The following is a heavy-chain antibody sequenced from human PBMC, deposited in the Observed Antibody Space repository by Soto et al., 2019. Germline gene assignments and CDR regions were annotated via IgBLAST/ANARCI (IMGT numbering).Heavy chain of an antibody. V-gene: IGHV6-1*01. J-gene: IGHJ5*02. Sequence: PSQTLSLTCAISGDSVSSNSAAWNWIRQSTSRGFEWLGRTYYRSKWYNDYAVSVKSRITINPDTSKNQFSLQLNSVTPEDTAVYYCARAGSGIAAAGYWFDPWGQGTLVTVSS. CDR3: ARAGSGIAAAGYWFDP. D-gene: IGHD6-13*01. CDR1: GDSVSSNSAA. CDR2: TYYRSKWYN.